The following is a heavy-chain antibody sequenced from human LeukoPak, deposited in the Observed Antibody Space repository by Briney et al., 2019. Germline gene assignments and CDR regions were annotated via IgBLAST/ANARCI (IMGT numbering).Heavy chain of an antibody. J-gene: IGHJ4*02. CDR3: ATIKVRANNYDTDGFEY. V-gene: IGHV3-7*05. Sequence: GGSLRLSCAASGFTLSSFWMSWVRQAPGKGLEWVANIKQDGNEKYYADSVKGRFTISRDNAKNSLYLQMNSLRAEDTAVYYCATIKVRANNYDTDGFEYWGQGTLVTVS. CDR1: GFTLSSFW. D-gene: IGHD3-10*01. CDR2: IKQDGNEK.